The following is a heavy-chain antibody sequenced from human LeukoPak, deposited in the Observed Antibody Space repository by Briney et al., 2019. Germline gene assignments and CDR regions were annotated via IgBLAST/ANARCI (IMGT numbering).Heavy chain of an antibody. J-gene: IGHJ5*02. CDR1: GGSFSGYY. CDR2: INHSGST. V-gene: IGHV4-34*01. Sequence: PSETLSLTCAVYGGSFSGYYWSWIRQPPGKGLEWIGEINHSGSTNYNPSLKSRVTISVDTSKNQFSLKLSSVTAADTAVYYCARGYYDILTGPLNWFDPWGQGTLVTVSS. CDR3: ARGYYDILTGPLNWFDP. D-gene: IGHD3-9*01.